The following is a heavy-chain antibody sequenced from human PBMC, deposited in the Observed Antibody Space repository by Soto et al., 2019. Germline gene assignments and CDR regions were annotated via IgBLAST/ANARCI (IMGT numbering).Heavy chain of an antibody. D-gene: IGHD6-25*01. CDR2: ISSDGSVK. V-gene: IGHV3-30*03. Sequence: QVQLVECGGGVVQPGRSLRLSCAASEFIFSSYGMHWVRQAPGKGLEWVAVISSDGSVKYYADSVKGRFTIPRDNSKNTLYLQMNSLRTEDTAVYHCAREGHSRGYGAYLQHWGQGTLVTVSS. CDR1: EFIFSSYG. CDR3: AREGHSRGYGAYLQH. J-gene: IGHJ1*01.